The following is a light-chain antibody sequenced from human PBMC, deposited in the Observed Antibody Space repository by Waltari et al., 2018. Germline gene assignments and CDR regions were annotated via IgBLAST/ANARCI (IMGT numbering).Light chain of an antibody. Sequence: QSALTQPASASGTPGERVTISCSGSSANLGGTSVNWYQHIPGTAPKLLIHGNHQRPSGVPDRFSGSKSGTSASLVISGLQSEDEADYYCASWDDRLTGGVVFGGGTKLTVL. CDR2: GNH. J-gene: IGLJ2*01. V-gene: IGLV1-44*01. CDR1: SANLGGTS. CDR3: ASWDDRLTGGVV.